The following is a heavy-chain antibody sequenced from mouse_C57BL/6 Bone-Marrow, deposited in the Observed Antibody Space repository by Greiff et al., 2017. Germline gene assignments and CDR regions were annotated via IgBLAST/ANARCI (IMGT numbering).Heavy chain of an antibody. CDR1: GYTFTSYW. CDR3: AITTVVPYWYFDV. D-gene: IGHD1-1*01. Sequence: QVQLQQPGAELVRPGSSVKLSCKASGYTFTSYWMHWVKQRPIQGLEWIGNIDPSDSETHSNQKFKDKATLTVDKSSSTAYMQLSSLTSEDSAVYYCAITTVVPYWYFDVWGTGTTVTVSS. V-gene: IGHV1-52*01. J-gene: IGHJ1*03. CDR2: IDPSDSET.